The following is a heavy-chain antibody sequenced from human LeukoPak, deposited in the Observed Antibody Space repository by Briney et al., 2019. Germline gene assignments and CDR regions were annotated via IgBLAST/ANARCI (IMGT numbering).Heavy chain of an antibody. D-gene: IGHD2-2*01. V-gene: IGHV4-39*01. Sequence: SETLSLTCTVSSGSISSSGYYWGWIRQPPGKGLEWIGSIYYTGTTYYNPSPKSRVTISVDTSKNQFSLKLSSVTAADTAVYYCARPGGCSSTSCIPFYYYYGMDVWGQGTTVTVSS. J-gene: IGHJ6*02. CDR1: SGSISSSGYY. CDR2: IYYTGTT. CDR3: ARPGGCSSTSCIPFYYYYGMDV.